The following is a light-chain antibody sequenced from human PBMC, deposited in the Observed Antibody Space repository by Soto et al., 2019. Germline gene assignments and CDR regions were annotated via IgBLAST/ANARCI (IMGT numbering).Light chain of an antibody. J-gene: IGLJ3*02. CDR3: ATWDDSLKGGV. V-gene: IGLV1-44*01. CDR1: SSNIGSNT. CDR2: SDN. Sequence: QSVLTQPPSASGTPGQRVTISCSGSSSNIGSNTVNWYQQLPGTAPKLLIYSDNARPSGVPDRFSGSKSGTSASLAISGLQSEDEADYYCATWDDSLKGGVFGGGTKLTVL.